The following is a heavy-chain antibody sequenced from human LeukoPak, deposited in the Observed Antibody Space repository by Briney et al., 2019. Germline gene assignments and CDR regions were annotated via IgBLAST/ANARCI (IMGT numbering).Heavy chain of an antibody. V-gene: IGHV1-8*01. CDR3: TRAWSGGSDAFDI. CDR2: TNPSSGNT. J-gene: IGHJ3*02. D-gene: IGHD3-3*01. CDR1: GYTFSNYD. Sequence: VASVRVSCKPSGYTFSNYDINWVRRAPGQGLEWMGWTNPSSGNTGYAQKFQGRVTMTWSTSMTTAYMELSSLRSEDTAMYYCTRAWSGGSDAFDIWGQGTMVTVSS.